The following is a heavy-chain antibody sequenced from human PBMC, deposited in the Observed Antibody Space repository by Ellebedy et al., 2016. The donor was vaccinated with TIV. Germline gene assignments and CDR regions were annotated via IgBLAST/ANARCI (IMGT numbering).Heavy chain of an antibody. Sequence: SVKVSXXAPRGTFSNYAFSWVRQAPGQGLEWMGAIIPIFNTTNYAQTFQGRVTVTADGSTNTAYMELTSLKSVDTAVYYCARAAVTTNWYFDLWGRGTLVTVSS. CDR1: RGTFSNYA. J-gene: IGHJ2*01. V-gene: IGHV1-69*13. D-gene: IGHD4-17*01. CDR2: IIPIFNTT. CDR3: ARAAVTTNWYFDL.